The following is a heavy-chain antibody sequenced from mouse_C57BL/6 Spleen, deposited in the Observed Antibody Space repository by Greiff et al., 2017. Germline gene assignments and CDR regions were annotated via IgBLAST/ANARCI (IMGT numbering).Heavy chain of an antibody. D-gene: IGHD1-1*01. V-gene: IGHV1-81*01. CDR1: GYTFTSYG. Sequence: VKLQESGAELARPGASVKLSCKASGYTFTSYGISWVKQRPGQGLEWIGEIYPRSGNTYYNEKFKGKATLTADKSSSTAYMELSSLTSEDSAVYFCARGGIITAVVATKDAMDYWGQGTTVTVSS. CDR2: IYPRSGNT. CDR3: ARGGIITAVVATKDAMDY. J-gene: IGHJ4*01.